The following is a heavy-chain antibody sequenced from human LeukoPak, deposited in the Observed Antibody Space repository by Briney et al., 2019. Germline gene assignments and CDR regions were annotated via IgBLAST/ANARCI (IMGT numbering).Heavy chain of an antibody. J-gene: IGHJ4*02. CDR3: ARDRSIAAPFYFDY. Sequence: SVKVSCKASGYTFTSYGISWVRQAPGQGLEWMGWISAYNGNTNYAQKLQGRVTMTTVTSTSTAYMELRSLRSDDTAVYYCARDRSIAAPFYFDYWGQGTLVTVSS. D-gene: IGHD6-6*01. V-gene: IGHV1-18*01. CDR1: GYTFTSYG. CDR2: ISAYNGNT.